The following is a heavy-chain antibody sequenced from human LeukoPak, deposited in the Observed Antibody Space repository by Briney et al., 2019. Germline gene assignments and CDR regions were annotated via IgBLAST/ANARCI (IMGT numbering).Heavy chain of an antibody. CDR2: IYYSGST. J-gene: IGHJ4*02. D-gene: IGHD6-13*01. Sequence: PSETLSLTCTVSGGSISSGSYYWSWVRQPPGKGLEGIGYIYYSGSTYYNPSLKSRVAISVDTSKNQFSLNLSSGTAADTSVYYCARSSFYSSSWYFDYWGQGTLVTVSS. V-gene: IGHV4-30-4*08. CDR3: ARSSFYSSSWYFDY. CDR1: GGSISSGSYY.